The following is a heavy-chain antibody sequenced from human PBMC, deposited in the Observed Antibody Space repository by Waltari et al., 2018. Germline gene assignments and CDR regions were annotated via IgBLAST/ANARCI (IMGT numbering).Heavy chain of an antibody. CDR2: ISWNSGSI. CDR1: GFTFDIYA. J-gene: IGHJ4*02. CDR3: AKDGYYGSGSYYDY. D-gene: IGHD3-10*01. Sequence: EVQLVESGGGLVQPGRSLRLSCAASGFTFDIYAMHWVRQAPGKGLEWVSGISWNSGSIGYADSVKGRFTIARDNAKNSRYLQMNSLRAEDTALYYCAKDGYYGSGSYYDYWGQGTLVTVSS. V-gene: IGHV3-9*01.